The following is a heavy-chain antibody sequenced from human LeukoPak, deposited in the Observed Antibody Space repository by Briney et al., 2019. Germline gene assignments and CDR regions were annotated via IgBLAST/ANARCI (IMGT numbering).Heavy chain of an antibody. D-gene: IGHD5-18*01. CDR2: ISGSGGST. CDR1: GFTFSSYA. Sequence: GGSLRLSCAASGFTFSSYAMSWVRQAPGKGLEWVSAISGSGGSTYYADSVKGRFTISRDNSKNTLYLQMNSLRAEDTAVYYCASHRRSHGAEYWGQGTLVTVSS. CDR3: ASHRRSHGAEY. J-gene: IGHJ4*02. V-gene: IGHV3-23*01.